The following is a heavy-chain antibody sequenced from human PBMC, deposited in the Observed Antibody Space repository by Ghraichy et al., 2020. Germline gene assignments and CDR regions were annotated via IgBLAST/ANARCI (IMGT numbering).Heavy chain of an antibody. CDR2: IYYSGST. D-gene: IGHD1-1*01. CDR3: ARRGRNEDDDAFDI. Sequence: SETLSLTCTVSGGSISSSSYYWGWIRQPPGKGLEWIGSIYYSGSTYYNPSLKSRVTISVDTSKNQFSLKLSSVTAADTAVYYWARRGRNEDDDAFDIWGQGTMVTVSS. CDR1: GGSISSSSYY. J-gene: IGHJ3*02. V-gene: IGHV4-39*01.